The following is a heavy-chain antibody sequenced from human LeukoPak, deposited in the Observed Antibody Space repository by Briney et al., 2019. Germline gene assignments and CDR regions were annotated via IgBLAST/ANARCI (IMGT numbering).Heavy chain of an antibody. CDR1: GFTFSSYA. J-gene: IGHJ6*03. CDR3: ARDIPAAIIYYYYMDV. V-gene: IGHV3-30*04. Sequence: GSLRLSCAASGFTFSSYAMHWVRQAPGKGLEWVAVISYDGSNKYYADSVKGRFTISRDNAKNSLYLQMNSLRAEDTAVYYCARDIPAAIIYYYYMDVWGKGTTVTVSS. CDR2: ISYDGSNK. D-gene: IGHD2-2*02.